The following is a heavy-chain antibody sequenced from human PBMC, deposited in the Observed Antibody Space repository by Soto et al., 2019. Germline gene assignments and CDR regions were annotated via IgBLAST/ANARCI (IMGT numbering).Heavy chain of an antibody. CDR2: IIPILGIA. D-gene: IGHD5-18*01. J-gene: IGHJ4*02. V-gene: IGHV1-69*02. CDR3: ARSDTAMPTYDY. CDR1: GGTFSSYT. Sequence: ASVKVSCKASGGTFSSYTISWVRQAPGQGLEWMGRIIPILGIANYAQKFQGWVTMTRDTSISTAYMELSRLRSDDTAVYYCARSDTAMPTYDYWGQGTLVTVSS.